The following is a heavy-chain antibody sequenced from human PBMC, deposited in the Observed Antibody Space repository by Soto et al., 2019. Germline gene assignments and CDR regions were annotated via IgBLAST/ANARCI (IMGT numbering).Heavy chain of an antibody. V-gene: IGHV1-8*01. CDR3: AREGAGPQLLGGGMDV. Sequence: QVQLVQSGAALKKTGASVKVSCKASGYTFTSYDINWVRQAPGQGLEWMRWMSPNSGNTGYAPKFQGRVTMTRNTSISTAYMELRSLRSEDMAVYYCAREGAGPQLLGGGMDVWGQGTTVTVSS. CDR2: MSPNSGNT. CDR1: GYTFTSYD. J-gene: IGHJ6*02. D-gene: IGHD2-2*01.